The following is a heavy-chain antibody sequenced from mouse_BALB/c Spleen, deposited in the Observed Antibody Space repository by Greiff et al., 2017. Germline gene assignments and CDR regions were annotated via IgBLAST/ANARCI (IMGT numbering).Heavy chain of an antibody. CDR1: GFTFSSYG. CDR3: ARQGLRGNYFDY. Sequence: EVKLMESGGDLVKPGGSLKLSCAASGFTFSSYGMSWVRHTPDKRLEWVATISSGGSYTYYPDSVKGRFTISRDNAKNTLYLQMSSLKSEDTAMYYCARQGLRGNYFDYWGQGTTLTVSS. D-gene: IGHD2-4*01. V-gene: IGHV5-6*01. J-gene: IGHJ2*01. CDR2: ISSGGSYT.